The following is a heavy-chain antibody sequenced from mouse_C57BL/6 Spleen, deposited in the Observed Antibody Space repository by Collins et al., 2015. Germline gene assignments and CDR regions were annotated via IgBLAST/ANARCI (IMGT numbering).Heavy chain of an antibody. CDR2: ISYDGSN. V-gene: IGHV3-6*01. CDR3: ARETPGYAMDY. Sequence: DVQLQESGPGLVKPSQSLSLTCSVTGYSITSGYYWNWIRQFPGNKLEWMGYISYDGSNNYNPSLKNRISITRDTSKNQFFLKLNSVTTEDTATCYCARETPGYAMDYWGQGTSVTVSS. CDR1: GYSITSGYY. J-gene: IGHJ4*01.